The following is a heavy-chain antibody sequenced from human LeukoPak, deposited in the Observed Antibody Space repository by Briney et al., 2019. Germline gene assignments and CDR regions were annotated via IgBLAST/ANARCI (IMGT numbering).Heavy chain of an antibody. CDR2: IYYSGST. D-gene: IGHD4/OR15-4a*01. CDR3: ARDGDQYGGYFDY. CDR1: GGSVSSGSYY. V-gene: IGHV4-61*01. J-gene: IGHJ4*02. Sequence: SETLSLTCTVSGGSVSSGSYYLSWIRHPPRTGLEWIGYIYYSGSTNYNPSLKSRVTISVDTSKNQFSLKLSSVTAADTAVYYCARDGDQYGGYFDYWGQGTLVTVSS.